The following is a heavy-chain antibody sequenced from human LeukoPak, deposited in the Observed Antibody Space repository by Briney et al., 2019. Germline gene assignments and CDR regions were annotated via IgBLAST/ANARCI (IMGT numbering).Heavy chain of an antibody. Sequence: ASVKVSCKASVGTFSSYAISWVRQAPGQGLEWMGRIIPILGIANYAQKFQGRVTITADKSTSTAYMELSSLRSEDTAVYYCASSYYDSSGYYYGSSDFDYWGQGTLVTVSS. CDR3: ASSYYDSSGYYYGSSDFDY. V-gene: IGHV1-69*04. D-gene: IGHD3-22*01. CDR2: IIPILGIA. CDR1: VGTFSSYA. J-gene: IGHJ4*02.